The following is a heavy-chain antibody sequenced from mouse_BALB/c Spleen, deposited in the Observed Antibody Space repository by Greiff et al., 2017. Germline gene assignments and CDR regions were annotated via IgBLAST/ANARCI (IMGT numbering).Heavy chain of an antibody. CDR1: GDSITSGY. V-gene: IGHV3-8*02. D-gene: IGHD1-1*01. Sequence: EVHLVESGPSLVKPSQTLSLTCSVTGDSITSGYWNWIRKFPGNKLEYMGYISYSGSTYYNPSLKSRISITRDTSKNQYYLQLNSVTTEDTATYYCARGDYYGSSWFAYWGQGTLVTVSA. CDR2: ISYSGST. J-gene: IGHJ3*01. CDR3: ARGDYYGSSWFAY.